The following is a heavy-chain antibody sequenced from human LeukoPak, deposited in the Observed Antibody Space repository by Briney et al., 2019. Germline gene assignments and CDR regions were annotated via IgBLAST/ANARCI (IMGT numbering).Heavy chain of an antibody. D-gene: IGHD1-1*01. CDR2: INHSGST. CDR3: ASYWSYYGMDV. Sequence: SETLSLTCAVYGGSFSGYYWSWIRQPPGKGLEWIGEINHSGSTNYNPSLKSRVTISVDTSKNQFSLKLSSVTAADTAVYYCASYWSYYGMDVWDQGTTVTVSS. V-gene: IGHV4-34*01. J-gene: IGHJ6*02. CDR1: GGSFSGYY.